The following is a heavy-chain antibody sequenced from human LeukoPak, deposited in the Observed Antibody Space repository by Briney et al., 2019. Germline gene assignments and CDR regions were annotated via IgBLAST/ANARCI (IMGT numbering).Heavy chain of an antibody. CDR1: GGTFSSYA. CDR2: INPSGGST. V-gene: IGHV1-46*01. Sequence: GASVKVSCKASGGTFSSYAISWVRQAPGQGLEWMGIINPSGGSTSYAQKFQGRVTMTRDTSTSTVYMELSSLRSEDTAVYYCARDQALYYYYYGMDVWGQGTTVTVSS. CDR3: ARDQALYYYYYGMDV. J-gene: IGHJ6*02.